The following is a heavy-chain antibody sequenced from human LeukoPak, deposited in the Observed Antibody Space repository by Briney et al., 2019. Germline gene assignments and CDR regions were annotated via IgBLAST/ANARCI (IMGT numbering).Heavy chain of an antibody. CDR3: VKLVRRGGYSYFDY. V-gene: IGHV4-59*08. J-gene: IGHJ4*02. CDR2: IYDSGRT. CDR1: GGSISNFY. Sequence: SETLSLTCTVSGGSISNFYWSWIRQPPGKGLEWIGYIYDSGRTKYSPSLKSRVTISGDTSKNQFSLKLSSVTAADTAVYYCVKLVRRGGYSYFDYWGQGILVTVSS. D-gene: IGHD5-24*01.